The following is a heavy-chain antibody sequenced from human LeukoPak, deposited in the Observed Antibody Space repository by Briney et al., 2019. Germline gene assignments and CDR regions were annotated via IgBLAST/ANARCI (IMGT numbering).Heavy chain of an antibody. CDR1: GGSFSGYY. Sequence: SETLSLTCAVYGGSFSGYYWSWIRQPPGKGLEWIGEINHSGSTNYNPSLKSRVTISVDTSKNQFSLKLSSVTAADTAVYYCARQGAVGATGSFDYWAREPWSPSPQ. CDR2: INHSGST. J-gene: IGHJ4*02. CDR3: ARQGAVGATGSFDY. V-gene: IGHV4-34*01. D-gene: IGHD1-26*01.